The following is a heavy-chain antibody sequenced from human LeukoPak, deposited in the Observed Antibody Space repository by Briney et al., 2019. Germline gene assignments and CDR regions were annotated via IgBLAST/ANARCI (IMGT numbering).Heavy chain of an antibody. CDR3: AREKTGGSNYHNYYYGMDV. D-gene: IGHD4-11*01. Sequence: SETLFLTCTVSGGSISSGGYYWSWIRQHPGKGLEWIGYIYYSGSTYYNPSLKSRVTISVDTSKNQFSLKLSSVTAADTAVYYCAREKTGGSNYHNYYYGMDVWGKGTTVTVSS. J-gene: IGHJ6*04. V-gene: IGHV4-31*03. CDR2: IYYSGST. CDR1: GGSISSGGYY.